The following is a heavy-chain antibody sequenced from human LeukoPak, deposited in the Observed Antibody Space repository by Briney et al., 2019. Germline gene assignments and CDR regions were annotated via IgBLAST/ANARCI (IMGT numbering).Heavy chain of an antibody. Sequence: PSETLSLTCAVYGGSFSGYYWSWIRQPPGKGLEWIGEINHSGSTNYNPSLKSRVTISVGTSKNQLSLKLSSVTAADTAVYYCARAVTLIAAAGDYFDYWGQGTLVTVSS. V-gene: IGHV4-34*01. CDR1: GGSFSGYY. CDR2: INHSGST. CDR3: ARAVTLIAAAGDYFDY. D-gene: IGHD6-13*01. J-gene: IGHJ4*02.